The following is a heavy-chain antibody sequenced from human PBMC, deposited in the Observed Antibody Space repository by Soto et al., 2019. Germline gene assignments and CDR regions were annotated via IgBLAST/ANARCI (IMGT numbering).Heavy chain of an antibody. V-gene: IGHV3-15*01. Sequence: EVQLVESGGGLVQPGGSLRLSCAASGFTFSNAWMSWVRQAPGKGLEWVGRIKSKTDGGTTDYAAPVKGRFTISRDDSKNTLYLQMNSLKTEDTAVYYCTTASYCSGGSCYSYYYYGMDVWGQGTTVTVSS. CDR2: IKSKTDGGTT. CDR3: TTASYCSGGSCYSYYYYGMDV. CDR1: GFTFSNAW. J-gene: IGHJ6*02. D-gene: IGHD2-15*01.